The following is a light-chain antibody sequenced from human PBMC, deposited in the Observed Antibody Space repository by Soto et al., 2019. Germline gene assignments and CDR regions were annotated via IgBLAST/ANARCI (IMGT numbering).Light chain of an antibody. Sequence: AILMTQSPSSLYASTGDRVTITCRASQSIGTYLAWYQQKPGKAPNLLIYAASILQSGVPSTFSGSGSGTAFTLTISSLQPEDFATYYCQQYYSDPPTFGQGTKVGFK. J-gene: IGKJ1*01. V-gene: IGKV1-8*01. CDR1: QSIGTY. CDR2: AAS. CDR3: QQYYSDPPT.